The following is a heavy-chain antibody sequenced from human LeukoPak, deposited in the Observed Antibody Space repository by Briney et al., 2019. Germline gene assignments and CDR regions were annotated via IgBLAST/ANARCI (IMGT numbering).Heavy chain of an antibody. CDR2: MNPNSGNT. CDR1: GYTFTSYD. D-gene: IGHD3-3*01. J-gene: IGHJ4*02. V-gene: IGHV1-8*01. Sequence: ASVKVSCKASGYTFTSYDINWVRQATGQGLEWMGWMNPNSGNTGYAQKFQGRVTVTRNTSISTAHMELSSLRSEDTAVYYCARQGRWGFLEPTWDQGTLVTVSS. CDR3: ARQGRWGFLEPT.